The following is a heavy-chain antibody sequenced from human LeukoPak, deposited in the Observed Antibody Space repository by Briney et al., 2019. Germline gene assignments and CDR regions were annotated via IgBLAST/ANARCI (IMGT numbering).Heavy chain of an antibody. D-gene: IGHD3-9*01. Sequence: SETLSLTCTVSGYSISSSYYWGWIRQPPGKGLEWIGSIYYSGSTYYNPSLKSRVTISVDTSKNQFSLKLSSVTAADTAVYYCSLYDILTGYLLDYWGQGTLVTVSS. V-gene: IGHV4-38-2*02. J-gene: IGHJ4*02. CDR3: SLYDILTGYLLDY. CDR1: GYSISSSYY. CDR2: IYYSGST.